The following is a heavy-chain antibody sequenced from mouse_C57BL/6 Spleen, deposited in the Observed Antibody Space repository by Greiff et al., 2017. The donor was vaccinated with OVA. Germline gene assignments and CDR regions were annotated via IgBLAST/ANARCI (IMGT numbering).Heavy chain of an antibody. V-gene: IGHV1-81*01. J-gene: IGHJ3*01. Sequence: VQGVESGAELARPGASVKLSCKASGYTFTSYGISWVKQRTGQGLEWIGEIYPRSGNTYYNEKFKGKATLTADKSSSTAYMELRSLTSEDSAVYFCASPPALTTVVAPFAYWGQGTLVTVSA. CDR2: IYPRSGNT. CDR3: ASPPALTTVVAPFAY. D-gene: IGHD1-1*01. CDR1: GYTFTSYG.